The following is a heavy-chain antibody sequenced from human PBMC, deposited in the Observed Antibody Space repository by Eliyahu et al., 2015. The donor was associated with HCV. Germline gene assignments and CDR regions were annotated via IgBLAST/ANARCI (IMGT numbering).Heavy chain of an antibody. J-gene: IGHJ4*02. D-gene: IGHD3-22*01. Sequence: EVKKPGSSVKVSCKASGGTFSSYAISWVRQAPGQGLEWMGGIIPIFGTANYAQKFQGRVTITADESASTAYMELSSLRSEDTAVYYCARGYTMIVVGAFDYWGQGTLVTVSS. CDR1: GGTFSSYA. V-gene: IGHV1-69*01. CDR2: IIPIFGTA. CDR3: ARGYTMIVVGAFDY.